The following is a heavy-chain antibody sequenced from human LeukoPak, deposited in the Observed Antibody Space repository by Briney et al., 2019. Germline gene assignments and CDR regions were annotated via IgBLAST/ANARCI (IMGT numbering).Heavy chain of an antibody. D-gene: IGHD2-15*01. CDR3: ARGLGECRGGSCCSWFTATRSTYNWFDP. V-gene: IGHV3-7*01. CDR2: IKQDGSVK. J-gene: IGHJ5*02. CDR1: GFTSSSYW. Sequence: GGSLRLSCAASGFTSSSYWMSSVREAPGKGLEWVANIKQDGSVKYYADSVKGRFTISRDNAKNSLYLQMNSLRAEGTAVYYCARGLGECRGGSCCSWFTATRSTYNWFDPWGQGTLVTVSS.